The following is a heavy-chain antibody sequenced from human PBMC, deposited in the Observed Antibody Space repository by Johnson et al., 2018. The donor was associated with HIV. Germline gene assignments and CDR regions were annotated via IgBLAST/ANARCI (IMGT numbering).Heavy chain of an antibody. CDR1: GFTFSSYA. CDR3: AKGHSIAVVEGDDAFDI. D-gene: IGHD6-19*01. V-gene: IGHV3-30-3*01. Sequence: QVQLVESGGGVVQPGRSLRLSCAASGFTFSSYAMHWVRQAPGKGLEWVAVISYDGSNKYYADSVKGRFTISRDNSKNTLYLQMNSLRAEDTAVYYCAKGHSIAVVEGDDAFDIWGQGTMVTVS. J-gene: IGHJ3*02. CDR2: ISYDGSNK.